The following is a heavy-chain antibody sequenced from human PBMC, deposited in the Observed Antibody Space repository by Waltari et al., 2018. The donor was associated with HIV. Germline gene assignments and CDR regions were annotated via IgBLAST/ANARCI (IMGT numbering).Heavy chain of an antibody. V-gene: IGHV4-61*01. CDR3: ARSRVGTTRVPFDY. CDR2: ISYSAST. J-gene: IGHJ4*02. CDR1: GGSVSSNNYY. Sequence: QVQLQESGPGLVKPSETLSLTCTVSGGSVSSNNYYWTWMRQPPGKRLEWIGYISYSASTNYNPSLKSRLTISVDTSKNQFSLKLSSVTAAGTAVYYCARSRVGTTRVPFDYWGQGTLVTVSS. D-gene: IGHD1-26*01.